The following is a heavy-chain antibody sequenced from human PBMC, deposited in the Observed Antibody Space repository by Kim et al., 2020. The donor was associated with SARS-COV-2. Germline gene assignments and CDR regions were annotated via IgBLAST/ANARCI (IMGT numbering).Heavy chain of an antibody. J-gene: IGHJ6*02. CDR3: ARDFRLPSRHSEWKYYYYYYGMDV. D-gene: IGHD3-9*01. Sequence: ASVKVSCKASGYTFTSYYMHWVRQAPGQGLEWMGIINPSGGSTSYAQKFQGRVTMTRDTSTSTVYMELSSLRSEDTAVYYCARDFRLPSRHSEWKYYYYYYGMDVWGQGTTVTVSS. CDR1: GYTFTSYY. CDR2: INPSGGST. V-gene: IGHV1-46*01.